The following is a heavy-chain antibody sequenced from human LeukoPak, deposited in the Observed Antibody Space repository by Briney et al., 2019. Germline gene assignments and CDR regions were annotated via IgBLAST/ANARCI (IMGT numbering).Heavy chain of an antibody. CDR2: IYYSGST. CDR1: GGSISSSRYY. Sequence: TSETLSLTCTVSGGSISSSRYYWGWIRQPPGKGLEWIGSIYYSGSTYYNPSLKSRVTISVDTSKNQFSLKLSSVTAADTAVYYCARHRVVPAGEFDYWGQGTLVTVSS. J-gene: IGHJ4*02. CDR3: ARHRVVPAGEFDY. D-gene: IGHD2-2*01. V-gene: IGHV4-39*01.